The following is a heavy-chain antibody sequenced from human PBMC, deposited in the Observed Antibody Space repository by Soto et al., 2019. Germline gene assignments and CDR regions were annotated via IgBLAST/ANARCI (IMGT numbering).Heavy chain of an antibody. Sequence: SETLSLTCTVSGSSISSYYWSWIRQPPGKGLEWIGYIYYSGSTNYNPSLKSRVTISVDTSKNQFSLKLSSVTAADTAVYYCASLIMVTTERSDAIVIWGQGTMVNV. CDR1: GSSISSYY. CDR3: ASLIMVTTERSDAIVI. J-gene: IGHJ3*02. V-gene: IGHV4-59*01. D-gene: IGHD4-17*01. CDR2: IYYSGST.